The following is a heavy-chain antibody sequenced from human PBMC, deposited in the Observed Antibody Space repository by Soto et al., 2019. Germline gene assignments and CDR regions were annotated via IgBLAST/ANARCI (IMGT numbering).Heavy chain of an antibody. J-gene: IGHJ4*02. CDR3: ARVGGIAAAGTDY. V-gene: IGHV3-30-3*01. D-gene: IGHD6-13*01. CDR1: GFTFSSYA. Sequence: GGSLRLSCAASGFTFSSYAMHWVRQAPGKGLEWVAVISYDGSNKYYADSVKGRFTISRDNSKNTLYLQMNSLRAEDTAVYYCARVGGIAAAGTDYWGQGTLVTVSS. CDR2: ISYDGSNK.